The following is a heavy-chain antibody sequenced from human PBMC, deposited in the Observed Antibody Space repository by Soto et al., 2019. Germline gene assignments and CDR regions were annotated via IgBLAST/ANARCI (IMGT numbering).Heavy chain of an antibody. CDR3: ARMNRDYYYYGIDV. Sequence: SETLSLTCGVSGDSISSSKWWTWVRQTPGNGLGWIGKIDHNGVANYNPSLEGRVTISKDISKNQISLKVTSVTAADSAVYYCARMNRDYYYYGIDVWGQGATVTVSS. V-gene: IGHV4-4*02. CDR2: IDHNGVA. J-gene: IGHJ6*02. CDR1: GDSISSSKW.